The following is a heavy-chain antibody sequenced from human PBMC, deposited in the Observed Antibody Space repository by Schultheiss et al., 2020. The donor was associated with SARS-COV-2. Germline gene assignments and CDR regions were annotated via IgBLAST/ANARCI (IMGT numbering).Heavy chain of an antibody. J-gene: IGHJ5*02. Sequence: SETLSLTCTVSGGSISSGGYYWSWIRQHPGKGLEWIGYIYYSGGTYYNPSLKSRVTISVDTSKNQFSLKLSSVTAADTALYYCARQTTVTANWFDPWGQGTLVTVSS. CDR1: GGSISSGGYY. D-gene: IGHD4-11*01. CDR2: IYYSGGT. CDR3: ARQTTVTANWFDP. V-gene: IGHV4-31*03.